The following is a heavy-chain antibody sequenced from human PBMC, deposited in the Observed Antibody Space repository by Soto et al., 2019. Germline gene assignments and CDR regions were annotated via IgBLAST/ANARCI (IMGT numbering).Heavy chain of an antibody. CDR2: IYWDDEK. CDR3: AHRAYFASGKQFDC. Sequence: QITLKESGPTLVKPTQTLTLTCTFSGFSLSTSGVGVGWIRQPPGKALEWLAIIYWDDEKRYSPSLKTRLTVTKHTSKNQVVLTMTNVDPVDTATYYCAHRAYFASGKQFDCWGQGTLVSVSS. V-gene: IGHV2-5*02. D-gene: IGHD3-10*01. CDR1: GFSLSTSGVG. J-gene: IGHJ4*02.